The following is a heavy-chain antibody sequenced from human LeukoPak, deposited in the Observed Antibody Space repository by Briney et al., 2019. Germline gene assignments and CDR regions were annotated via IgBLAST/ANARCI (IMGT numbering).Heavy chain of an antibody. Sequence: GGSLRLSCAASGFTFSSYSMNWVRQAPGKGLEWVSSISSSSSYIYYADPVKGRFTISRDNAKNSLYLQMNSLRAEDTAVYYCARDGAARDSYVVWGQGTLVTVSS. D-gene: IGHD2-15*01. CDR3: ARDGAARDSYVV. CDR1: GFTFSSYS. CDR2: ISSSSSYI. J-gene: IGHJ4*02. V-gene: IGHV3-21*01.